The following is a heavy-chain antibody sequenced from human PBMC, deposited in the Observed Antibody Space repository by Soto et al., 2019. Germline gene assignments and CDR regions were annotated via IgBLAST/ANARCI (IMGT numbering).Heavy chain of an antibody. J-gene: IGHJ4*02. CDR2: IYSGGST. CDR3: ARAKSIWSYFDY. Sequence: EVQLVESGGGLVQPGGSLRLSCAASGFTVSSNYMSCVRQAPGKWLVWVSVIYSGGSTYYADSVKGRFTISRDTSKNTLYLQMNSMRAEDTAVYYCARAKSIWSYFDYWGQGTLVTVSS. CDR1: GFTVSSNY. V-gene: IGHV3-66*01. D-gene: IGHD3-10*01.